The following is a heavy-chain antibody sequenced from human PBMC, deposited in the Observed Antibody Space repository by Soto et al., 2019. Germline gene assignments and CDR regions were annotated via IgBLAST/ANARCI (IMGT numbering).Heavy chain of an antibody. V-gene: IGHV1-69*12. CDR1: GGTFSNYA. D-gene: IGHD3-10*01. CDR2: IIPIDATV. J-gene: IGHJ6*01. CDR3: ARDLLGFGYTYGDV. Sequence: QVQLVQSVAEVKKPGSSVKVSCKASGGTFSNYALISWVRQAPGQGLEWMGGIIPIDATVNYAQKFQGRITITADESTTIVYMDLGSLRSEDTAMYYCARDLLGFGYTYGDVWGQGTTVTVSS.